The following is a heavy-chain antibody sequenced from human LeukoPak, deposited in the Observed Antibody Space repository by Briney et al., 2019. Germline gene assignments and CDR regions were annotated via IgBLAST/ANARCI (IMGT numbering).Heavy chain of an antibody. CDR1: GFTFSSYA. D-gene: IGHD5-18*01. CDR3: VKDGAMVDQNWFDP. V-gene: IGHV3-23*01. J-gene: IGHJ5*02. CDR2: ISGSGGST. Sequence: GGSLRLSCAASGFTFSSYAMSWVRQAPGKGLEWVSAISGSGGSTYYADSVKGRFTISRDNSKNTLYLQMNSLRAEDTAVYYCVKDGAMVDQNWFDPWGQGTLVTVSS.